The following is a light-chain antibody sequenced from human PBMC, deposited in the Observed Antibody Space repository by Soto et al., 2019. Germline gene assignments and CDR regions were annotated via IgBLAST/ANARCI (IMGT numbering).Light chain of an antibody. Sequence: DIQMTQSPSSLSASVGDRVTITCRASQSSSNYLNWYQQKPGKAPKLLIYAASSLQSGVPSRLSGSGSGTDFTLTISSLQPEDFATYYCQQSYRTPYTFGQGTKLEIK. J-gene: IGKJ2*01. V-gene: IGKV1-39*01. CDR3: QQSYRTPYT. CDR1: QSSSNY. CDR2: AAS.